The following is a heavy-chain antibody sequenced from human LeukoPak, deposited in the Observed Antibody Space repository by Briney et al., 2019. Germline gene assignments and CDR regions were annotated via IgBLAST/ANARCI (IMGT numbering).Heavy chain of an antibody. CDR3: ASEPLSTT. V-gene: IGHV3-30*03. CDR2: ILYDGSNK. Sequence: GGSLRLSCAASGFNFKNYGMHWVRQAPGKGLEWVAMILYDGSNKYHADSVKGRFTISRDNAKNSLYLQMNSLRAEDTAVYYCASEPLSTTWGQGTLVTVSS. CDR1: GFNFKNYG. J-gene: IGHJ5*02. D-gene: IGHD2-2*01.